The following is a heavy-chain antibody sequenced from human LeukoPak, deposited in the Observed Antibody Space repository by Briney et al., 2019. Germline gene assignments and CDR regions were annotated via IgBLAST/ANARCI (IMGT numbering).Heavy chain of an antibody. V-gene: IGHV3-23*01. CDR1: GFTFSSYA. CDR2: ISGSGGST. J-gene: IGHJ6*02. CDR3: ARGSGTAMVSPYYYYGMDV. Sequence: GGSLRLSCAASGFTFSSYAMSWVRQAPGKGLEWVSAISGSGGSTYYADSVKGRFTISRDNSKNTLYLQMNSLRAEDTAVYYCARGSGTAMVSPYYYYGMDVWGQGTTVTVSS. D-gene: IGHD5-18*01.